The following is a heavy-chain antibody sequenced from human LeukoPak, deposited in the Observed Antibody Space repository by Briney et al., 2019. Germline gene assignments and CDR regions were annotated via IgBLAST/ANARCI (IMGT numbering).Heavy chain of an antibody. V-gene: IGHV3-7*01. CDR2: IKQDGSEK. J-gene: IGHJ4*02. D-gene: IGHD3-10*01. CDR3: AREGYYYGSGSPSTDPYYFDY. Sequence: GGSLRLSCTASGFTFGDYAMSWFRQAPGKGLEWVANIKQDGSEKYYVDSVKGRFTISRDNAKKSLYLQMNSLRAEDTAVYYCAREGYYYGSGSPSTDPYYFDYWGQGTLVTVSS. CDR1: GFTFGDYA.